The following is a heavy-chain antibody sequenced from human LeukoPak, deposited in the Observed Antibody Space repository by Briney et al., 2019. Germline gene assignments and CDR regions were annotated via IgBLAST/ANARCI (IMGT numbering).Heavy chain of an antibody. CDR1: GGSISSHY. D-gene: IGHD1-26*01. CDR3: ARDRASGSYYDY. Sequence: SGTLPLTCTVSGGSISSHYWSWIRQPPGKGLEWIGYIYYSGSTNYNPSLKSRVTISVDTSKNQFSLKLSSVTAADTAVYYCARDRASGSYYDYWGQGTLVTVSS. CDR2: IYYSGST. V-gene: IGHV4-59*11. J-gene: IGHJ4*02.